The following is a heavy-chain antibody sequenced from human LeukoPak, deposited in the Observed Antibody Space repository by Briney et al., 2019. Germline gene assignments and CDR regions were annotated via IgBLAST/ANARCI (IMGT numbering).Heavy chain of an antibody. J-gene: IGHJ5*02. CDR3: ARGFTRAWFDP. CDR1: GGTFSSYA. V-gene: IGHV1-8*03. CDR2: MNPNSGNT. Sequence: ASVKVSCKASGGTFSSYAISWVRQATGQGLEWMGWMNPNSGNTGYAQKFQGRVSITRNTSISTAYMELSSLRSEDTAVYYCARGFTRAWFDPWGQGTLVTVSS.